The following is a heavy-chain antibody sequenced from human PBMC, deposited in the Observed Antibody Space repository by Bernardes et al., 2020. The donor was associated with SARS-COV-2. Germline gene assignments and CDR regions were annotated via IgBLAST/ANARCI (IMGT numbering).Heavy chain of an antibody. D-gene: IGHD3-10*01. Sequence: SETLSLTCTVSGGATGSYYWAWTRQPPGKGLEWIGHIYYTGTTNYNPSLKSRVTISVDRPQNQFSLNLSSVTPADTAVYYCARDLSHLVRPGLDLWGRDTLVTVSS. CDR3: ARDLSHLVRPGLDL. CDR2: IYYTGTT. J-gene: IGHJ2*01. CDR1: GGATGSYY. V-gene: IGHV4-59*01.